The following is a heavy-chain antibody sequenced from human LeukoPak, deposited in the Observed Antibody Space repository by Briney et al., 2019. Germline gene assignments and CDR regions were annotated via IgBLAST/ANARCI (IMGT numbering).Heavy chain of an antibody. D-gene: IGHD3-22*01. V-gene: IGHV3-53*01. CDR3: ARDYYDSSGPNWFDP. J-gene: IGHJ5*02. CDR1: GFTVSSNY. Sequence: GGSLRLSCAASGFTVSSNYISWVRQAPGKGLEWVSVIYSGGSTYYADSVKGRFTISRDNSKNTLYLQMNSLRAEDTAVYYCARDYYDSSGPNWFDPWGQGTLVTVSS. CDR2: IYSGGST.